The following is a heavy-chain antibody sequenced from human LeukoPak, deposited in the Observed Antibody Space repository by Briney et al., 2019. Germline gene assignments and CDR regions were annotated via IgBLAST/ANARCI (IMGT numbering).Heavy chain of an antibody. D-gene: IGHD1-7*01. Sequence: PGGSLRLSCAASGFTFSSYSMNWARQAPGKGLEWVSYISSSSSTIYYADSVKGRFTISRDNAKNSLYLQMNSLRAEDTAVYYCARDRGEYNWNYVAYYYYMDVWGKGTTVTVSS. V-gene: IGHV3-48*01. J-gene: IGHJ6*03. CDR2: ISSSSSTI. CDR1: GFTFSSYS. CDR3: ARDRGEYNWNYVAYYYYMDV.